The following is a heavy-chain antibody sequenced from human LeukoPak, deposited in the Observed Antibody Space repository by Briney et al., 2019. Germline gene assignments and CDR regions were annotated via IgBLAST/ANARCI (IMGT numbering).Heavy chain of an antibody. Sequence: GGSLRLSCAASGFTFSSYWMHWVRQAPGKGLVWVSRINSDGSSTSYADSVKGRFTISRDNAKNTLYLQMNSLRAEDTTVYYCAKVVYYDSRSTDAFDIWAKGQWSPSLQ. CDR2: INSDGSST. CDR1: GFTFSSYW. V-gene: IGHV3-74*01. J-gene: IGHJ3*02. CDR3: AKVVYYDSRSTDAFDI. D-gene: IGHD3-22*01.